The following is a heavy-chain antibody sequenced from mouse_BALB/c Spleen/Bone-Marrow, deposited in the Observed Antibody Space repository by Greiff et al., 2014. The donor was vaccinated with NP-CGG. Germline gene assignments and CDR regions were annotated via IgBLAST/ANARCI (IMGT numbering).Heavy chain of an antibody. Sequence: VQLKESGPELVKPGASMKISCKASGYSFTGYTMNWVKQSHGKNLEWIGLINPYNGGTSYNQKFKGKATLTVDKSSSTAYMELLSLTSEDSAVYYCAGKGPYYRYDPYAMDYWGQGTSVTVSS. D-gene: IGHD2-14*01. CDR2: INPYNGGT. V-gene: IGHV1-18*01. J-gene: IGHJ4*01. CDR3: AGKGPYYRYDPYAMDY. CDR1: GYSFTGYT.